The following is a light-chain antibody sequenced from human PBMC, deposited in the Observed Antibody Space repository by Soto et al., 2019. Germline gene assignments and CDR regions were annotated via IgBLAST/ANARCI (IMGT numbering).Light chain of an antibody. V-gene: IGKV1-5*03. J-gene: IGKJ1*01. CDR2: KAS. CDR3: QHYNSYSEA. Sequence: KVSQSASALSASIGDRVTITCRASQTISSWLAWYQQKPGKAPKLLIYKASTLKSGVPSRFSGSGSGTEFTLTISSLQPDDFATYYCQHYNSYSEAFGQGTKVDVK. CDR1: QTISSW.